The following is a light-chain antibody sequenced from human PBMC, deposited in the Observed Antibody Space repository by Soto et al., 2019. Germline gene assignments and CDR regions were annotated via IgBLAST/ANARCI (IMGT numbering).Light chain of an antibody. V-gene: IGKV3-15*01. J-gene: IGKJ1*01. CDR1: QSINSN. Sequence: EIVMTQSPATLSVSPGERATLSCRASQSINSNLVWYQQKPGQAPRLIIYGASTRATGIPARFSGSGSGTEFTLTISSLQSEDFAVYYCQQYNNWLWTFGQGTKVEIK. CDR2: GAS. CDR3: QQYNNWLWT.